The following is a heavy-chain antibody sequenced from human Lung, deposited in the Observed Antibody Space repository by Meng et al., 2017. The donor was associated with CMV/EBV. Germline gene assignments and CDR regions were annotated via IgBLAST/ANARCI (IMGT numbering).Heavy chain of an antibody. D-gene: IGHD6-13*01. J-gene: IGHJ4*02. CDR2: INSDGSST. V-gene: IGHV3-74*01. CDR3: APELITTAGTRRDY. Sequence: GGSLRLXCAASGFTFSSYWMHWVRQVPEKGLVWVARINSDGSSTSYADSVKGRFTISRDNAKNTLYLQMNSLRAEDTAVYYCAPELITTAGTRRDYWAQGXLVTVSS. CDR1: GFTFSSYW.